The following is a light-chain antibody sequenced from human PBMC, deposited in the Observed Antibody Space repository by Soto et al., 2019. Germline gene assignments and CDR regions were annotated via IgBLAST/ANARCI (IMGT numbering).Light chain of an antibody. J-gene: IGKJ4*01. V-gene: IGKV1-27*01. Sequence: DIQMTQSPSSLSASLGDRVTITCRASQDISTYLAWYQQKAGKAPKLLIYAASTLQSGVPSRFSGSGSGTDFTLTITTLQPEDVATYFCQKDNSAPFTFGGGTKVEIK. CDR1: QDISTY. CDR3: QKDNSAPFT. CDR2: AAS.